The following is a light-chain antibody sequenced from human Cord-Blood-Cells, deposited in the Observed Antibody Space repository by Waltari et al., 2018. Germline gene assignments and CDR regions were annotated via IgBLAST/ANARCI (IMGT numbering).Light chain of an antibody. CDR3: QQSYSTPPIT. CDR1: QSISSY. CDR2: AAS. Sequence: DIQLTQSPSSLSASVGDIITITCRASQSISSYLNWYQQKPGKAPKPLIYAASSLQSGVPSRFSGSGSGTDFTLTISSLQPEDFATYYCQQSYSTPPITFGPGTKVDIK. J-gene: IGKJ3*01. V-gene: IGKV1-39*01.